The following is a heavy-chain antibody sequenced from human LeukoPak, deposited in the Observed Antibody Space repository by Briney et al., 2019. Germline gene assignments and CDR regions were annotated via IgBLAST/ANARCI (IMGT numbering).Heavy chain of an antibody. J-gene: IGHJ6*03. V-gene: IGHV4-34*01. CDR3: AREVVVVPAAILPLHYYYYYYMDV. D-gene: IGHD2-2*02. CDR1: GGSFSGYY. Sequence: SETLSLTCSVYGGSFSGYYGSWIRQPPGKGLEWIGEINHSGSTNYNPSLKSRVTISVDTSKNQFSLKLSSVTAADTAVYYCAREVVVVPAAILPLHYYYYYYMDVWGKGTTVTVSS. CDR2: INHSGST.